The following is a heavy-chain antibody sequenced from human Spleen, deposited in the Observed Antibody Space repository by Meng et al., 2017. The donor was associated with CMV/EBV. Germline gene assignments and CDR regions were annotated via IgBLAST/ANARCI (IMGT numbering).Heavy chain of an antibody. CDR1: QYNFTDHY. Sequence: SQYNFTDHYMHWVQQAPGKGLEWMGLVDPEDGETIYAEKFQGRVTITADTSTDTAYMELSSLRSEDTAVYYCTTLSRMTTVTTADYWGQGTLVTVSS. CDR3: TTLSRMTTVTTADY. V-gene: IGHV1-69-2*01. J-gene: IGHJ4*02. CDR2: VDPEDGET. D-gene: IGHD4-17*01.